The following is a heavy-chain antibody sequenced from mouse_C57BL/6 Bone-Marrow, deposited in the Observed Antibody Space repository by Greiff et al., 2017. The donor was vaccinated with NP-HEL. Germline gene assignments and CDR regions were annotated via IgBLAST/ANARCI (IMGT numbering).Heavy chain of an antibody. V-gene: IGHV5-16*01. CDR3: ARDNYSNYFDY. D-gene: IGHD2-5*01. CDR1: GFTFSDYY. Sequence: DVKLVESEGGLVQPGSSMKLSCTASGFTFSDYYMAWVRQVPEKGLEWVANINYDGSSTYYLDSLKSRFIISRDNAKNILYLQMSSLKSEDTATYYCARDNYSNYFDYWGQGTTLTVSS. J-gene: IGHJ2*01. CDR2: INYDGSST.